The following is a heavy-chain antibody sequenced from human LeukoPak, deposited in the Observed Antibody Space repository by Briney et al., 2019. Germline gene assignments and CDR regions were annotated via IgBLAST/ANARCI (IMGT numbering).Heavy chain of an antibody. CDR2: INHSGST. D-gene: IGHD4-17*01. CDR1: GGSFSGYY. V-gene: IGHV4-34*01. CDR3: ARSDYGDYEGQYYFDY. Sequence: SETLSLTCAVYGGSFSGYYWSWIRQPPGKGLEWIGGINHSGSTNYNPSLKSRVTISVDISKNQFSLKLSSVTAADTAVYYCARSDYGDYEGQYYFDYWGQGTLATVSS. J-gene: IGHJ4*02.